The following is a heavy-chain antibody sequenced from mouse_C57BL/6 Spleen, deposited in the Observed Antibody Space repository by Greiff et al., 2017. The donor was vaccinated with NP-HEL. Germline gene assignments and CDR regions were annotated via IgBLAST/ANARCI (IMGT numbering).Heavy chain of an antibody. CDR2: IRLKSDNYAT. J-gene: IGHJ2*01. D-gene: IGHD2-4*01. CDR3: TGGLPVY. CDR1: GFTFSNYW. V-gene: IGHV6-3*01. Sequence: EVQLQESGGGLVQPGGSMKLSCVASGFTFSNYWMNWVRQSPEKGLEWVAQIRLKSDNYATHYAESVKGRFTISRDDSKSSVYLQMNNLRAEDTGMYYCTGGLPVYWGQGTTLTVSS.